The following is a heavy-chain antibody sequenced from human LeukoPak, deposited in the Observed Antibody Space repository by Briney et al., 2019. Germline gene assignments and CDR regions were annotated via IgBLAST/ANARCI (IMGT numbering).Heavy chain of an antibody. V-gene: IGHV4-39*07. Sequence: SETLSLTCTVSGGSISSNAYYWAWIRQPPGKGLEWIGSIYSSVSTYYNPSLKSRVTISVDTSKNQFSLRLSSVTAADTAVYYCARGDSSSWHLDYWGQGTLVTVSS. CDR3: ARGDSSSWHLDY. CDR2: IYSSVST. CDR1: GGSISSNAYY. D-gene: IGHD6-13*01. J-gene: IGHJ4*02.